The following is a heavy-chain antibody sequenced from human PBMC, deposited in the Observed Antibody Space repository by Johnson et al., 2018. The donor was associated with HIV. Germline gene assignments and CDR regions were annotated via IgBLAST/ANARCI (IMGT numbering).Heavy chain of an antibody. CDR2: ISYDGSNK. CDR3: ARDRGIAARPFRYAFDI. Sequence: QVQLVESGGGVVQPGRSLRLSCAASGFTFRSYAMHWVRQVPGKGLEWVAVISYDGSNKYYADSVKGRFTISRDNSKNTLYLQMNSLGAEDTAVYYCARDRGIAARPFRYAFDIWGQGTMVTVSS. J-gene: IGHJ3*02. D-gene: IGHD6-6*01. V-gene: IGHV3-30*04. CDR1: GFTFRSYA.